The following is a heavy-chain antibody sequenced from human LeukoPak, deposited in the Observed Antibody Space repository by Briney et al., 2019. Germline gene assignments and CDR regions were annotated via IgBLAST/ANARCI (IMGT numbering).Heavy chain of an antibody. CDR3: ARDLEGGIAVAELGTSYYYGMDV. V-gene: IGHV3-21*01. CDR2: ISSSSSYI. D-gene: IGHD6-19*01. CDR1: GFTFSSYS. J-gene: IGHJ6*02. Sequence: KAGGSLRLTCAASGFTFSSYSMNWVRQAPGKGLEWVSSISSSSSYIYYADSVKGRFTISRDNAKNSLYLQMNSLRAEDTAVYYCARDLEGGIAVAELGTSYYYGMDVWGQGTTVTVSS.